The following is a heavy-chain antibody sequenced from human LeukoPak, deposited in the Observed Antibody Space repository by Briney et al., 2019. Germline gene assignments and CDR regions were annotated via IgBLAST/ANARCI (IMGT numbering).Heavy chain of an antibody. CDR2: IYHSGST. V-gene: IGHV4-4*02. Sequence: SETLSLTCAVSGGSISSSNWWSWVRQPPGKGLEWIGEIYHSGSTNYNPSLKSRVTISVDKSKNQFSLKLSSVTAADTAVYYCASVSSSWYPNWFDPWGQGTLVTVSS. CDR1: GGSISSSNW. CDR3: ASVSSSWYPNWFDP. D-gene: IGHD6-13*01. J-gene: IGHJ5*02.